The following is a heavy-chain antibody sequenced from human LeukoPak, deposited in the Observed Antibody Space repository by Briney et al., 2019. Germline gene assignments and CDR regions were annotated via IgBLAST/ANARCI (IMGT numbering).Heavy chain of an antibody. CDR3: AKGSGGSCYSGIDY. V-gene: IGHV3-23*01. CDR1: GFTFSGYA. CDR2: ISGSGIT. J-gene: IGHJ4*02. D-gene: IGHD2-15*01. Sequence: GGSLRLSCATSGFTFSGYAMNWVRQAPGKGLEWVSGISGSGITYYPNSVKGRFTISRDNSKNTLYPQMDSLRAEDTAVYYCAKGSGGSCYSGIDYWGQGTLVTVSS.